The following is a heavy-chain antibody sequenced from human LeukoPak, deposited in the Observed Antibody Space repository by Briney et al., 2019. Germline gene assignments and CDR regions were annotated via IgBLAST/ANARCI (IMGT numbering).Heavy chain of an antibody. D-gene: IGHD3-22*01. V-gene: IGHV1-18*01. Sequence: ASVKVSCKASGYTFTSYGISWVRQAPGQGLEWMGWISAYNGNTNSAQKLQGRVTMTTDTSTSTAYMELRSLRSDDTAVYYCARAPITMIVVVLPFDIWGQGTMVTASA. CDR1: GYTFTSYG. J-gene: IGHJ3*02. CDR3: ARAPITMIVVVLPFDI. CDR2: ISAYNGNT.